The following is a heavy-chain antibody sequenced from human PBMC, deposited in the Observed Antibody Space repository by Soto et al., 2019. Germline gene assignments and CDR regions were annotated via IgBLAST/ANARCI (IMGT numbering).Heavy chain of an antibody. J-gene: IGHJ6*03. D-gene: IGHD3-3*01. CDR3: ASKEFLEWFPPGYYYYMDV. V-gene: IGHV4-59*01. Sequence: SETLSLTCTVSGGSISSYYWSWIRQPPGKGLEWIGYIYYSGSTNYNPSLKSRVTISVETSKNQFSLKLSSVTAADTAVYYCASKEFLEWFPPGYYYYMDVWGKGTTVTVSS. CDR2: IYYSGST. CDR1: GGSISSYY.